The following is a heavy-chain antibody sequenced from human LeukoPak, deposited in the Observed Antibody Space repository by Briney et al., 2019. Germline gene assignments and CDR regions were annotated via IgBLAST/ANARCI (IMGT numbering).Heavy chain of an antibody. CDR3: ARAYYGSSGYHYYYYYYGMDV. J-gene: IGHJ6*02. CDR2: IIPIFGTA. V-gene: IGHV1-69*13. D-gene: IGHD3-22*01. Sequence: ASVKVSCKASGGTFSSYAISWVRQAPGQGLEWMGGIIPIFGTANYAQKFQGRVTITADESTSTAYMELSSLRSEDTAVYYCARAYYGSSGYHYYYYYYGMDVWGRGTTVTVSS. CDR1: GGTFSSYA.